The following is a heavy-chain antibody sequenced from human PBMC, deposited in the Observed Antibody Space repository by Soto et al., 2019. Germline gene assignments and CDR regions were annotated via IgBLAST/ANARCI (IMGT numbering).Heavy chain of an antibody. Sequence: EVQLVESGGGLVQPGRSLRLSCAASGFTFDDYAMHWVRQGPGTGLEWVSGISWHSGSIGYADSVTVRFTISRDNAKNSLYLQMNSLSDEDTAFYYGAKDTRSSGWNGGLDYWGQGTLVAFSS. CDR3: AKDTRSSGWNGGLDY. CDR1: GFTFDDYA. D-gene: IGHD6-19*01. V-gene: IGHV3-9*01. CDR2: ISWHSGSI. J-gene: IGHJ4*02.